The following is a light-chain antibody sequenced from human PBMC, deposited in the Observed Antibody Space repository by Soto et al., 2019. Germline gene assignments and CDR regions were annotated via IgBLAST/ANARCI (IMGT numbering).Light chain of an antibody. J-gene: IGLJ2*01. Sequence: QSVLTQPPSVSGAPGQRVTISCSGTTSNIGAGYDVHWYQLLPGTAPKLLIYANTDRPSGVPDRFSGSKSGTSTSLAITGLQTDDEADYYCQSYDSGLSGSIFGGGTKLTVL. CDR2: ANT. CDR1: TSNIGAGYD. CDR3: QSYDSGLSGSI. V-gene: IGLV1-40*01.